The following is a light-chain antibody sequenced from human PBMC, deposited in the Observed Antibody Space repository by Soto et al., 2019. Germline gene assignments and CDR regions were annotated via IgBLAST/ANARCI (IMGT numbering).Light chain of an antibody. V-gene: IGLV4-69*01. CDR1: SGHSNYA. CDR2: LNSDGSH. Sequence: QYVLTQSPSGSASLGASVKLTCTLSSGHSNYAIAWHQQQPEKGPRYLMKLNSDGSHSKGDGIPDRFSGSSSGAERYLTISRLQSEDEADYYCQTWATGIVVFGGGTKLTVL. CDR3: QTWATGIVV. J-gene: IGLJ2*01.